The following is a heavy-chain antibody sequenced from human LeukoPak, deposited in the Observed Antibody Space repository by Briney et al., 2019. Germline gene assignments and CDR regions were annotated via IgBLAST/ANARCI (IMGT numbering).Heavy chain of an antibody. CDR1: GYTFTNYG. CDR3: ARSRPHYYGSGRPFDY. V-gene: IGHV1-18*01. CDR2: ISGYNRHT. Sequence: GASVKVSCKASGYTFTNYGISWVRQAPGQGLEWMGWISGYNRHTNYAQKLQGRVTMTTDTSTSTAYMELRSLRSDDTAVYYCARSRPHYYGSGRPFDYWGQGTLVTVSS. D-gene: IGHD3-10*01. J-gene: IGHJ4*02.